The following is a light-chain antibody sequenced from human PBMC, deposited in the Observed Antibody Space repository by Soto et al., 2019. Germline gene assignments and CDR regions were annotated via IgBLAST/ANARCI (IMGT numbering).Light chain of an antibody. CDR2: GAS. Sequence: EIVMTQSPATLSVSPGERATLSCRASQSVGSFLAWYQQKPGQAPRLLISGASTRATGIPARFSGSGSGTEFTLTISSLQSEDFAVYYCQQYNNWPLTFGPGTEVDIK. V-gene: IGKV3-15*01. J-gene: IGKJ3*01. CDR3: QQYNNWPLT. CDR1: QSVGSF.